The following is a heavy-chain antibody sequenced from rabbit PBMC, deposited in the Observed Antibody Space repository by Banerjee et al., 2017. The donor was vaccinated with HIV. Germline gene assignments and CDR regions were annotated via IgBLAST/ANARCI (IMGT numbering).Heavy chain of an antibody. D-gene: IGHD4-2*01. CDR3: ARSYAAYVYITGGFNL. CDR1: GFSFSSSYY. CDR2: IVGTTWH. Sequence: QSLEESGGDLVKPGASLTLTCTASGFSFSSSYYMCWVRQAPGKGLEWIACIVGTTWHYYASWVNGRFTISKTSSTTVTLQMTSLTDADTATYFCARSYAAYVYITGGFNLWGQGTLVTVS. V-gene: IGHV1S40*01. J-gene: IGHJ4*01.